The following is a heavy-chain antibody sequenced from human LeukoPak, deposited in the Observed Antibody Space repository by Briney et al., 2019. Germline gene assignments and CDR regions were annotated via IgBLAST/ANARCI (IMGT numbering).Heavy chain of an antibody. V-gene: IGHV4-38-2*01. Sequence: KPSETLSLTCAVSGYSISSGRYWGWIRQPPGKGLEWIGSVFHSGSTYYNPSLKSRVTILVDTSKNHFSLNLRSVTAADTAVYYCARSLSTAGIDYWGQGTLVTVSS. CDR1: GYSISSGRY. D-gene: IGHD2-2*01. CDR2: VFHSGST. CDR3: ARSLSTAGIDY. J-gene: IGHJ4*02.